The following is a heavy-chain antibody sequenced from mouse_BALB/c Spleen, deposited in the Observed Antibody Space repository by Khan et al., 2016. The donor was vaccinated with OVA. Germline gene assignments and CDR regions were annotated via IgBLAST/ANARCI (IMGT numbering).Heavy chain of an antibody. CDR3: ASHLSGSFAY. D-gene: IGHD4-1*01. J-gene: IGHJ3*01. CDR2: ISSDGDYT. Sequence: DVMLVESGGDLVKPGGSLKLSCAASGFTFSSYSMSWVRQTPDKRLEWVATISSDGDYTYYQDSVKGRLTISRDTAQNTLYLQMRSLKSEDTAMYYCASHLSGSFAYWGQGTLVTVSA. V-gene: IGHV5-6*02. CDR1: GFTFSSYS.